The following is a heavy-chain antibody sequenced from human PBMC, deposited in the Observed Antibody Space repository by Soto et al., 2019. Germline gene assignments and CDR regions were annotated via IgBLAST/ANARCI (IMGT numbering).Heavy chain of an antibody. V-gene: IGHV3-64*01. CDR2: ISSNGGST. CDR3: AGGLDYSGWVDYYYYMDV. J-gene: IGHJ6*03. Sequence: EVQLVESGGGLVQPGGSLRLSCAASGFTFSSYAMHWVRQAPGKGLEYVSAISSNGGSTYYANSVKGRFTISRDNSKYTLYLQMGSLRAEDMAVYYCAGGLDYSGWVDYYYYMDVWGKGTTVTVSS. D-gene: IGHD4-4*01. CDR1: GFTFSSYA.